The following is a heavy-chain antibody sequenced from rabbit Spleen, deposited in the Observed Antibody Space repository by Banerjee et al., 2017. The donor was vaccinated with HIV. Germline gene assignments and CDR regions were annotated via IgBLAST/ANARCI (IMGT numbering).Heavy chain of an antibody. J-gene: IGHJ6*01. D-gene: IGHD7-1*01. CDR1: GFSFSSSDY. CDR2: IAGSSSGFT. Sequence: QSLEESGGGLVQPEGSLALTCKASGFSFSSSDYICWVRQAPGKGLEWISCIAGSSSGFTYSAPWAKGRSTISKPSPTTVTLQMTSLTAADTATYFFARDTGSCFSSYGMVLLGPGTLVTVS. V-gene: IGHV1S40*01. CDR3: ARDTGSCFSSYGMVL.